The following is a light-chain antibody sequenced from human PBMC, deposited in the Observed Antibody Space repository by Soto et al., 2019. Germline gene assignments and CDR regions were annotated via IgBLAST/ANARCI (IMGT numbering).Light chain of an antibody. CDR1: QSVSSW. J-gene: IGKJ1*01. V-gene: IGKV1-5*03. Sequence: IKLSQHPSTLSASVGYRVTITSRASQSVSSWLAWYQQKPGKAPKLLIYNASSLESGVPSGFSGSGSGTEFTLTISSLQPDDFATYYCQQYNSYSWTFGQGTKVDIK. CDR3: QQYNSYSWT. CDR2: NAS.